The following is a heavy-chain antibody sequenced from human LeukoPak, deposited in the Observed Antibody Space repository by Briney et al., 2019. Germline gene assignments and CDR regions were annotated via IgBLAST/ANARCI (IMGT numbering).Heavy chain of an antibody. Sequence: SQTLSLTCTVSGGSISSGAYYWSWIRQPPGKILEWIRYIYHSGSPYYNPSLKSRVTMSVDRSKNQFSLKLSSVTAADTAVYYCAGTTGINWFDPWGQGTLVTVSS. CDR2: IYHSGSP. CDR1: GGSISSGAYY. CDR3: AGTTGINWFDP. J-gene: IGHJ5*02. D-gene: IGHD6-13*01. V-gene: IGHV4-30-2*01.